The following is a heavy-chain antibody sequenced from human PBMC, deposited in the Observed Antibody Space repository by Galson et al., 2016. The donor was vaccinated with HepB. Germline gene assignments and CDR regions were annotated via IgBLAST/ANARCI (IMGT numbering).Heavy chain of an antibody. Sequence: SETLSLTCIVSGGSVSSSNDYWAWIRQSPGRGLEWIGNIYYTGTTYYNPSLRSRVTISVDTSKNQFSLNLSSVAAADTAVYYCARRLMTEVGWFDPWGQGTQVTVSS. J-gene: IGHJ5*02. CDR3: ARRLMTEVGWFDP. D-gene: IGHD2-8*01. CDR2: IYYTGTT. V-gene: IGHV4-39*01. CDR1: GGSVSSSNDY.